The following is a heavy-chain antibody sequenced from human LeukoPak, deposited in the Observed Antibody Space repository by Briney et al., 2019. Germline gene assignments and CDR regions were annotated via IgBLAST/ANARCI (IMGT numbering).Heavy chain of an antibody. J-gene: IGHJ4*02. Sequence: SETLSLTCTVSGGSISSGGYFWSWIRQPPGKGLEWIGYIHYSGSTYYNPSLKSRVTISVDTSKNQFSLRLSSVTAADTAVYYCASSRDGYNNRWGQGTLVTVSS. CDR3: ASSRDGYNNR. CDR2: IHYSGST. D-gene: IGHD5-24*01. V-gene: IGHV4-30-2*05. CDR1: GGSISSGGYF.